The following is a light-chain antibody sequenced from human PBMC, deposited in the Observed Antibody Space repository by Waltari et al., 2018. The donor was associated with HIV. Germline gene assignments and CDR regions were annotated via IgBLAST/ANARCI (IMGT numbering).Light chain of an antibody. CDR1: SGHRSYA. V-gene: IGLV4-69*01. J-gene: IGLJ3*02. CDR3: QTWGTV. CDR2: LNSDGSH. Sequence: QLVLTQSPSASASLGASVKLTCTLSSGHRSYAIAWHQQQPEKGPRYLMKLNSDGSHSKGDGIPDRFSGSSSGAERYLTISSLQSEDEADYYCQTWGTVFGGGTKLTVL.